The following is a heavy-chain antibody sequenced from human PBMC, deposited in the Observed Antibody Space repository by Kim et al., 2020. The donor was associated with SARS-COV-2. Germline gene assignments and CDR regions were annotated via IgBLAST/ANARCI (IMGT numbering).Heavy chain of an antibody. CDR3: ARSSLLDFDY. V-gene: IGHV1-2*02. Sequence: GRTNYAQKFQGRSPMTRDTSISPVYLRLTSLGSDDTAVYSCARSSLLDFDYWGQGTLVTVSS. J-gene: IGHJ4*02. CDR2: GRT. D-gene: IGHD3-16*02.